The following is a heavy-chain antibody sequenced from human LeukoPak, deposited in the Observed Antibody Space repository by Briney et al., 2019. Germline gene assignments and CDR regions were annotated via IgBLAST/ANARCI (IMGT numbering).Heavy chain of an antibody. Sequence: QPGGSLRLSCAASGFTFSSYAMSWVRQAPGKGLEWASAISGSGGSTYYADSVKGRFTISRDNSKNTLYLQMNSLKTEDTAVYYCTKISDGSSRHFDHWGQGILVTVSS. CDR3: TKISDGSSRHFDH. V-gene: IGHV3-23*01. CDR2: ISGSGGST. J-gene: IGHJ4*02. CDR1: GFTFSSYA. D-gene: IGHD1-26*01.